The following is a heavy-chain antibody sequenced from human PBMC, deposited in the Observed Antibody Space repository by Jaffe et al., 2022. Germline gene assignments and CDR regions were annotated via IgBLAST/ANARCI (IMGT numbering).Heavy chain of an antibody. Sequence: QVQLQESGPGLVKPSETLSLTCAVSGYSISSGYYWGWIRQPPGKGLEWIGSIYHSGSTYYNPSLKSRVTISVDTSKNQFSLKLSSVTAADTAVYYCARHSYGDYPRYYFDYWGQGTLVTVSS. D-gene: IGHD4-17*01. J-gene: IGHJ4*02. CDR3: ARHSYGDYPRYYFDY. CDR2: IYHSGST. CDR1: GYSISSGYY. V-gene: IGHV4-38-2*01.